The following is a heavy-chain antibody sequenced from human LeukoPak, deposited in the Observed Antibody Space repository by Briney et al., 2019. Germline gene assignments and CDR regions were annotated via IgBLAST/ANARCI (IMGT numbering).Heavy chain of an antibody. CDR3: ARVRDGSTVTTATYIDY. D-gene: IGHD4-17*01. CDR1: GGSISSSSYY. CDR2: IYYSGST. V-gene: IGHV4-39*07. J-gene: IGHJ4*02. Sequence: SETLSLTCTVSGGSISSSSYYWGWIRQPPGKGLEWIGSIYYSGSTNYNPSLKSRVTISVDTSKNQFSLKLSSVTAADTAVYYCARVRDGSTVTTATYIDYWGQGTLVTVSS.